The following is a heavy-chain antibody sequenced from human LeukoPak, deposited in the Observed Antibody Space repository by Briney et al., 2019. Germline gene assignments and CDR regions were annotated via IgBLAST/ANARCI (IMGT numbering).Heavy chain of an antibody. Sequence: ASVRVSCKASGYTFTGYYMHWVRQAPGQGPEWMGWINPNSGGTNYAQKFLGRVTMTKDTSISTAYMEPSRLRSDDTAVYFCARDEDSSGYCFDYWGQGTLVTVSS. CDR3: ARDEDSSGYCFDY. V-gene: IGHV1-2*02. J-gene: IGHJ4*02. D-gene: IGHD3-22*01. CDR1: GYTFTGYY. CDR2: INPNSGGT.